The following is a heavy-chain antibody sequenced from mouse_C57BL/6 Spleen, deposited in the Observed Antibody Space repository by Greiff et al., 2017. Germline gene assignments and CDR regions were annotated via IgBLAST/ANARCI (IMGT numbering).Heavy chain of an antibody. D-gene: IGHD2-5*01. V-gene: IGHV1-39*01. CDR2: INPNYGTT. J-gene: IGHJ4*01. CDR3: ARGRTYYSNYGYAMDY. Sequence: VQLQQSGPELVKPGASVKISCKASGYSFTDYNMNWVKQSNGKSLEWIGVINPNYGTTSYNQKFKGKATLTVDQSSSTAYMQLNSRPSEYSAVYYCARGRTYYSNYGYAMDYWGQGTSVTVSS. CDR1: GYSFTDYN.